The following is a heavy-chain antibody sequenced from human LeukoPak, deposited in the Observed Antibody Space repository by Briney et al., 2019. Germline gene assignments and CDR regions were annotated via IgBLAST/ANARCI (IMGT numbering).Heavy chain of an antibody. J-gene: IGHJ6*02. V-gene: IGHV3-30*18. CDR1: GFTFSSYG. CDR3: AKSPGWGSGSSGMDV. Sequence: PGRSLRLSCAASGFTFSSYGMHWVRQAPGKGLEWVAVISYDGSNKYYADSVKGRFTISRDNSKNTLYLQMNSLRAEDTAVYYCAKSPGWGSGSSGMDVWGQGTSVTVSS. CDR2: ISYDGSNK. D-gene: IGHD3-10*01.